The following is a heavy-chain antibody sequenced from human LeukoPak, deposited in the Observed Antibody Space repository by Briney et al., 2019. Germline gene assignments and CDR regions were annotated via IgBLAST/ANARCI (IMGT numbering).Heavy chain of an antibody. CDR2: IYSSGST. CDR3: ARAIDGYNSNWFDP. D-gene: IGHD5-24*01. V-gene: IGHV4-61*01. CDR1: GGSVSSGSYY. J-gene: IGHJ5*02. Sequence: SETLSLTCTVSGGSVSSGSYYWSWIRQPQGKGLEWIVYIYSSGSTNYNPSLKSRVTISVDTSKNQFSLKLSSVTAADTAVYYCARAIDGYNSNWFDPWGQGTLVTVSS.